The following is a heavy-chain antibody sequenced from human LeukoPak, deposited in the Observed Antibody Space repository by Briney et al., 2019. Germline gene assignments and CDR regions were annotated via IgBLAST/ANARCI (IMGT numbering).Heavy chain of an antibody. CDR1: GYTFTGYH. D-gene: IGHD3-22*01. Sequence: ASVKVSCKTSGYTFTGYHMHWVRQARGQGLEWMGFLNPNSGGTNYAQKFQGRVTMTRDTSISTAYMELSRLRSDDTAVYYCARDSSGYYGDNWFDPWGQGTLVTVSS. J-gene: IGHJ5*02. CDR2: LNPNSGGT. V-gene: IGHV1-2*02. CDR3: ARDSSGYYGDNWFDP.